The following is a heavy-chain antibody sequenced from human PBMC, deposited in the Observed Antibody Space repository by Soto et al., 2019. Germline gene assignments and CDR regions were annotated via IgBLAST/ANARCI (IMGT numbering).Heavy chain of an antibody. CDR2: IYYSAST. Sequence: SETLSLTCSVSGGSISTGGYYWSWIRQHPGKGLVWIGYIYYSASTYYNPSLKSRVTMSVDTSKNQFSLKLSSVTAADMAVYYCARGSRLGEDDYWGQGTLVTVSS. V-gene: IGHV4-31*03. CDR3: ARGSRLGEDDY. D-gene: IGHD3-16*01. CDR1: GGSISTGGYY. J-gene: IGHJ4*02.